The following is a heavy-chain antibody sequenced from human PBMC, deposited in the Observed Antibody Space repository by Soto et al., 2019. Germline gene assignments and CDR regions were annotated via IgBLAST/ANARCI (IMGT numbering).Heavy chain of an antibody. V-gene: IGHV3-7*01. D-gene: IGHD6-19*01. CDR3: ARGSSGWYEGEDY. J-gene: IGHJ4*02. CDR2: IKQDGSEK. Sequence: EVQLVESGGGLVQPGGSLRLSCAASGFTFNSYWMNWVRQAPWKGLEWVANIKQDGSEKYYVDSVKGRFTISRDNAKNSLYLQMNSLRAEDTAVYYCARGSSGWYEGEDYWGQGPLVTVSS. CDR1: GFTFNSYW.